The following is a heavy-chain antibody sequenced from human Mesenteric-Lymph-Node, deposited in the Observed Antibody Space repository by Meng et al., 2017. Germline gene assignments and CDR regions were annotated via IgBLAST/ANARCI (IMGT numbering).Heavy chain of an antibody. CDR2: INPNSGDT. CDR3: ARTGDYYGGNSNY. D-gene: IGHD4-23*01. CDR1: GYTFTGYY. J-gene: IGHJ4*02. V-gene: IGHV1-2*06. Sequence: ASVKVSCKASGYTFTGYYIHWVRQAPGQGLEWMGRINPNSGDTNYAQKFQGRVTMTRDTSISTAYMELSSLRSDDAAVYYCARTGDYYGGNSNYWGQGTLVTVSS.